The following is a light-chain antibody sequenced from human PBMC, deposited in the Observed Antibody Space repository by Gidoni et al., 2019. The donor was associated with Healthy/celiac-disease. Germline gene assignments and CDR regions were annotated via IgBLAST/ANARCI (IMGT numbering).Light chain of an antibody. V-gene: IGKV3-11*01. J-gene: IGKJ1*01. CDR3: QQRSNWPWT. CDR1: QSVSSY. CDR2: EAS. Sequence: EMVLTQSPATLSLSPGERATLSCRASQSVSSYLACYQQKPGQAPRPLSYEASNRATGIPARFSCSGSGTDFTLTISSLEPEDFAVYYCQQRSNWPWTFGQGTKVEIK.